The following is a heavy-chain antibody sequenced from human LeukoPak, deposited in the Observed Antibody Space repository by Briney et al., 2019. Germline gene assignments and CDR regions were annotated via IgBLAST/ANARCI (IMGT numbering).Heavy chain of an antibody. CDR2: IRYDGSNK. CDR3: ARDSALQSGYSSRPMDV. Sequence: PGGSLRLSCAASGFTFNNYGMHWVRQVPGKGLEWVAFIRYDGSNKYYADSVKGRFTISRDNSKNTLYLQMNSLRAEDTAVYYCARDSALQSGYSSRPMDVWGQGTTVTVSS. CDR1: GFTFNNYG. D-gene: IGHD6-19*01. J-gene: IGHJ6*02. V-gene: IGHV3-30*02.